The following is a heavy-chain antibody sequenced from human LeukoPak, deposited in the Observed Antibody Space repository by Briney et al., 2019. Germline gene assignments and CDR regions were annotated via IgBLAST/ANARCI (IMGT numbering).Heavy chain of an antibody. J-gene: IGHJ4*02. D-gene: IGHD3-3*01. CDR3: ARGHFGVVLDY. CDR2: VVRDCTET. Sequence: PVKALDSRSVVRDCTETRHADSLMGRFTISRDNAKKSLYLQMNSLRAEDTAVYYCARGHFGVVLDYWGQGTLVTVSS. V-gene: IGHV3-21*01.